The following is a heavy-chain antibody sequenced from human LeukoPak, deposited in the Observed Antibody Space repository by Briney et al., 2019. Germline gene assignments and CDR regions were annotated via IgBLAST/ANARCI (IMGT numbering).Heavy chain of an antibody. Sequence: PGGSLRLSCAASGFTFSSYAMSWVRQAPGKGLEWVSAISGSGGSTYYADSVKGRFTISRDNSKNTLYLQMNSLRAEDTAVYYCGKAIVLRYFDWLLPIDYWGQGTLVTVSS. CDR3: GKAIVLRYFDWLLPIDY. D-gene: IGHD3-9*01. CDR2: ISGSGGST. V-gene: IGHV3-23*01. CDR1: GFTFSSYA. J-gene: IGHJ4*02.